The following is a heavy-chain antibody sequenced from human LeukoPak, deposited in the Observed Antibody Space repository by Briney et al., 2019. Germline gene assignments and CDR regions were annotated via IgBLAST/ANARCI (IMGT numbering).Heavy chain of an antibody. D-gene: IGHD3-3*01. CDR2: IYPGDSDT. J-gene: IGHJ4*02. CDR1: GYSFTSYW. V-gene: IGHV5-51*01. CDR3: ARGVDYDFWSGYYSPSYYLDY. Sequence: GESLKISCKGSGYSFTSYWIGWVRQMPGKGLERMGIIYPGDSDTRYSPSFQGQVTISADKSISTAYLQWSSLKASDTAMYYCARGVDYDFWSGYYSPSYYLDYWGQGTLVTVSS.